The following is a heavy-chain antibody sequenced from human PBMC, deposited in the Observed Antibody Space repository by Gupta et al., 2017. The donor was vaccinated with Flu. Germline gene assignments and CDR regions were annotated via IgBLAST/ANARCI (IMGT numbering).Heavy chain of an antibody. D-gene: IGHD3-16*02. V-gene: IGHV4-34*01. Sequence: GGPWTDYYWSLVRQPPGKGLEWIEEINHSGTATYTPSLNSRVTISVETSRNQFSLRLNSVTAADSAVYYWARVRYRLHHNSWGQGTLVAVS. CDR1: GGPWTDYY. CDR2: INHSGTA. J-gene: IGHJ5*02. CDR3: ARVRYRLHHNS.